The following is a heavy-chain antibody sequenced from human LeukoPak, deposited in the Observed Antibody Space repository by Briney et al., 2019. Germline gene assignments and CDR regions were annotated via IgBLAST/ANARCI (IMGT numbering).Heavy chain of an antibody. J-gene: IGHJ3*02. CDR3: ARNEGSGYSAPDAFDI. Sequence: SETLSLTCTVSGGSISSYYWSWMRQPPGKGLEWIGYIYYSGSTNYNPSLKSRVTISVDTSKNQFSLKLSSETAADTAVYYCARNEGSGYSAPDAFDIWCQGTMVTVSS. D-gene: IGHD3-22*01. CDR2: IYYSGST. V-gene: IGHV4-59*01. CDR1: GGSISSYY.